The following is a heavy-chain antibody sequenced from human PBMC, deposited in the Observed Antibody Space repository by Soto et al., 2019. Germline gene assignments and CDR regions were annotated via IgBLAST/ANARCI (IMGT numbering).Heavy chain of an antibody. CDR3: ARHRHYSNSLAYYYYYMDV. D-gene: IGHD4-4*01. Sequence: SETLSLTCTVSGGSISSSSYYWGWIRQPPGKGLEWIGSIYYSGSTYYNPSLKSRVTISVDTSKNQFSLKLSSVTAADTAVYYCARHRHYSNSLAYYYYYMDVWGKGTTVTVS. CDR2: IYYSGST. V-gene: IGHV4-39*01. J-gene: IGHJ6*03. CDR1: GGSISSSSYY.